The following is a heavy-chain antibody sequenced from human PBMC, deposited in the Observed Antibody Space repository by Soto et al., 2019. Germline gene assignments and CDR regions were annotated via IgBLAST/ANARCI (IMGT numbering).Heavy chain of an antibody. CDR2: IWYDGSNK. J-gene: IGHJ4*02. CDR1: GFTFSSYG. D-gene: IGHD4-4*01. V-gene: IGHV3-33*01. CDR3: ARGETLHIDY. Sequence: QVQLVESGGGVVQPGRSLRLSCAASGFTFSSYGMHWVRQAPGKGLEWVAVIWYDGSNKYYADSVKGRFTISRDNSKNTRYRQMNSRRAEDTAVYYCARGETLHIDYWGQGTLVTVSS.